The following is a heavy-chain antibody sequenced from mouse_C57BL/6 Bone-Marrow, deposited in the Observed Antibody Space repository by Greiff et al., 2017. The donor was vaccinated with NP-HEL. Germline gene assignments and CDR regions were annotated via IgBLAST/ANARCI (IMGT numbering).Heavy chain of an antibody. CDR1: GYTFTSYW. Sequence: QVQLQQPGAELVRPGSSVKLSCKASGYTFTSYWMHWVKQRPIQGLEWIGNIDPSDSETHYNQKFKDKATLTEDKSSSTAYMQLSSLTSEDYAVYYCAREWGDGDDGPYLDYWGQGTTLTVSS. J-gene: IGHJ2*01. D-gene: IGHD2-2*01. V-gene: IGHV1-52*01. CDR3: AREWGDGDDGPYLDY. CDR2: IDPSDSET.